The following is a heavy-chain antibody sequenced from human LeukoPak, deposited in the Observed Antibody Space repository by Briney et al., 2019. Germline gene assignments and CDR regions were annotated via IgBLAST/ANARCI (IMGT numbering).Heavy chain of an antibody. CDR2: VNSDGSSI. Sequence: GGSLRLSCAASGFTFNNYWMHWVRQAPGKGLVWVSRVNSDGSSISYADSVKGRFTISRDNAKNTVYLQMKSLRDDDTAVYYCARAQAVAGTGGFDPWGQGTLVTVSS. J-gene: IGHJ5*02. CDR1: GFTFNNYW. V-gene: IGHV3-74*01. CDR3: ARAQAVAGTGGFDP. D-gene: IGHD6-19*01.